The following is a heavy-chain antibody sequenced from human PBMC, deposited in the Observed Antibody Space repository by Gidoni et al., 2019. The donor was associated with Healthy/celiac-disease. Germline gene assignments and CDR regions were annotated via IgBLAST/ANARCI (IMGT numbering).Heavy chain of an antibody. Sequence: QVQLQQWGAGLLKPSETLSLTCAVYGGSFRGYYWSWIRQPPGKGLEWIGEINHSGSTNYNPALKSRVTISVDTSKNQFSLKLSSVTAADTAVYYCARDDGDNYYYGMDVWGQGTTVTVSS. V-gene: IGHV4-34*01. CDR2: INHSGST. D-gene: IGHD4-17*01. CDR3: ARDDGDNYYYGMDV. CDR1: GGSFRGYY. J-gene: IGHJ6*02.